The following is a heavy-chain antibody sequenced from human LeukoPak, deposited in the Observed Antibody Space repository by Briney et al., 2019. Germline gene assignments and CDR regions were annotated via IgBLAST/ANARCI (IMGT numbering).Heavy chain of an antibody. CDR3: ARSDYGGWFDP. D-gene: IGHD4-17*01. CDR2: IYYSGST. Sequence: PSETLSLTCTVSGGSISSYYWSWIRQPPGKGLEWIGYIYYSGSTNYNPSLKSRVTISVDTSKNQFSLKLSSVTAADTAVYYCARSDYGGWFDPWGQGTLVTVSS. CDR1: GGSISSYY. V-gene: IGHV4-59*01. J-gene: IGHJ5*02.